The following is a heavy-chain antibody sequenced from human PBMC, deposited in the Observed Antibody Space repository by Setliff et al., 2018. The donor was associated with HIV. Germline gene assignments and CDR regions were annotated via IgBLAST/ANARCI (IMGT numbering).Heavy chain of an antibody. V-gene: IGHV3-21*01. Sequence: PGGSLRLSCAASGFIFSKYSLSWVRQTPGKGLEWVSSLSGSSSYWKYADSVKGRFTISRDNAKNSLYLQMSSLRAEDTAVYYCAKTTPSSIRYPYCYYMDVWGKGTTVTVSS. D-gene: IGHD6-13*01. CDR3: AKTTPSSIRYPYCYYMDV. J-gene: IGHJ6*03. CDR1: GFIFSKYS. CDR2: LSGSSSYW.